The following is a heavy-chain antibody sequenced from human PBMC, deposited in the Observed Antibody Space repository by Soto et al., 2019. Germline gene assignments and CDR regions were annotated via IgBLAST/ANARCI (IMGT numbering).Heavy chain of an antibody. CDR2: ISGSDGTT. J-gene: IGHJ6*02. D-gene: IGHD2-21*01. CDR1: GFIFRDYA. V-gene: IGHV3-23*01. CDR3: ATVIGGSERYCGGSHYYYALDV. Sequence: GGSLRLSCAASGFIFRDYAMYWVRQAPGKGLEWVSVISGSDGTTFYADSVRGRVTSSSDNYRDMVYLQMISLRAEDTAVYYCATVIGGSERYCGGSHYYYALDVWRQGTTVTVSS.